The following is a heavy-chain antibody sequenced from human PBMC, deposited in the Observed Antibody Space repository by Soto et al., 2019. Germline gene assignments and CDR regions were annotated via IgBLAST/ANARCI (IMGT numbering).Heavy chain of an antibody. D-gene: IGHD6-19*01. CDR1: GFTFSILA. Sequence: GGSLRLSCAASGFTFSILAMGWVRQAPGKGLEWVSVIDYTGGTTYYTDSVKGRFIISRDNSKKILYLQMNSLRAEDTAIYYCAKDATRTSGWYYFDYWGRGALVTVSS. J-gene: IGHJ4*02. CDR2: IDYTGGTT. CDR3: AKDATRTSGWYYFDY. V-gene: IGHV3-23*01.